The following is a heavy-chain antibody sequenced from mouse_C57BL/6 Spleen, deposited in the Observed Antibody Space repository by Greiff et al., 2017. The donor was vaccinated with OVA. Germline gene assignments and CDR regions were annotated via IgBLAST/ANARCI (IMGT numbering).Heavy chain of an antibody. J-gene: IGHJ4*01. CDR2: IDPSDSYT. D-gene: IGHD2-4*01. Sequence: QVQLQQPGAELVMPGASVKLSCKASGYTFTSYWMHWVKQRPGQGLEWIGEIDPSDSYTNYNQKFKGKSTLTVDKSSSTAYMQRSSLTSEDSAVYISARSFYDYAGGYYAMDYWGQGTSVTVSS. V-gene: IGHV1-69*01. CDR3: ARSFYDYAGGYYAMDY. CDR1: GYTFTSYW.